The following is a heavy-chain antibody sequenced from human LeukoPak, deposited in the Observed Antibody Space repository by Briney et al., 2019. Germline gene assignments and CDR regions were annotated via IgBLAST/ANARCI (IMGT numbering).Heavy chain of an antibody. CDR3: AKGLDSDY. V-gene: IGHV3-9*01. Sequence: TGRSLRLSCAASGFTFDDYAMNWVRQAPGKGLEWVSGISWNSGSIGYADSVKGRFTISRDNAKNSRYLQMNSLRAEDTALYYCAKGLDSDYWGQGTLVTVSS. J-gene: IGHJ4*02. CDR1: GFTFDDYA. CDR2: ISWNSGSI.